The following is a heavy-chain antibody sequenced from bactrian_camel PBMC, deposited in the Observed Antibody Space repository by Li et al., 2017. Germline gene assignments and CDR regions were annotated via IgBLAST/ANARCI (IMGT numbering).Heavy chain of an antibody. CDR1: VDTIGKYC. CDR2: INFDSTT. CDR3: AAVWRFGCVKRLTVPLEVEYDL. J-gene: IGHJ4*01. D-gene: IGHD3*01. V-gene: IGHV3S55*01. Sequence: HVQLVESGGGSVQVGGSLRLSCVASVDTIGKYCMAWFRQIPGNEREAVAGINFDSTTRYADSAKDRFAISRDDAKNTLYLQMNNLKPEDTAMYYCAAVWRFGCVKRLTVPLEVEYDLWGQGTQVTVS.